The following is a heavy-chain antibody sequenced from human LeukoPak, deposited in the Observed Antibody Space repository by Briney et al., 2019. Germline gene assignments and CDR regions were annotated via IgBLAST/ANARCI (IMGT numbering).Heavy chain of an antibody. CDR3: AKVYSSGWYPWDFFDY. CDR1: GFTFSSYG. Sequence: GSLRLSCAASGFTFSSYGMHWVRQAPGKGLEWVAVISYDGSNKYYADSVEGRFTISRDNSKNTLYLQMNSLRAEDTAVYYCAKVYSSGWYPWDFFDYWGQGTLVTVSS. V-gene: IGHV3-30*18. D-gene: IGHD6-19*01. CDR2: ISYDGSNK. J-gene: IGHJ4*02.